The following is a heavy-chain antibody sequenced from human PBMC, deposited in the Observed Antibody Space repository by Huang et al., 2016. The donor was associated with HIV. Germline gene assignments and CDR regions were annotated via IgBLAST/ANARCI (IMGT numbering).Heavy chain of an antibody. CDR2: ISAYNDDT. Sequence: QVQLVQSGAEAKKPGASVKVSCKASGYTFISYGISWVRQAPVQGLEWMGWISAYNDDTNSAQKSQGRVSMTTDTTTSTAYMELRSLRSDDTAVYYCARDSSHGIYYYYGMDVWGQGTTVTVSS. CDR3: ARDSSHGIYYYYGMDV. D-gene: IGHD3-10*01. J-gene: IGHJ6*02. CDR1: GYTFISYG. V-gene: IGHV1-18*04.